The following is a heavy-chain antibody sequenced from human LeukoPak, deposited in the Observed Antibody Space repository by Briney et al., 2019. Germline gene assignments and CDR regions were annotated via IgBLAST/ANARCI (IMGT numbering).Heavy chain of an antibody. V-gene: IGHV1-8*01. CDR2: MNPNSGNT. Sequence: GASVKVSCKASGYTFTNSDINWVRQAPGQGLEWMGWMNPNSGNTGYAQKFQGRVTMTRDISTSTAYMELTNLRSEDTATSYCARLSKAYNWDEYYYYYFLNGWGKGTTVIVSS. D-gene: IGHD1-1*01. CDR1: GYTFTNSD. J-gene: IGHJ6*03. CDR3: ARLSKAYNWDEYYYYYFLNG.